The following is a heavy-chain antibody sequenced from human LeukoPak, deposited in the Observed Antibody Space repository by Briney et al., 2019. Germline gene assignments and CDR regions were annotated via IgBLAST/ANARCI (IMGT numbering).Heavy chain of an antibody. Sequence: GESLKISCKGSGYIFTSYWIGWVRQMPGKGLEWMGIIYPGDSDTRYSPSFQGQVTISADKSISTAYLQWSSLKASDTAMYYCARAERPDGSGSYVDYWGQGTLVTVSS. J-gene: IGHJ4*02. CDR2: IYPGDSDT. D-gene: IGHD3-10*01. CDR3: ARAERPDGSGSYVDY. V-gene: IGHV5-51*01. CDR1: GYIFTSYW.